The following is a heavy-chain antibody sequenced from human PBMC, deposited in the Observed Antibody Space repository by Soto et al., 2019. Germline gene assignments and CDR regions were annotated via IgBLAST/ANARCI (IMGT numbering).Heavy chain of an antibody. Sequence: SETLSLTCTVSGGSISSSSYYWGWIRQPPGKGLEWIGSIYYSGSTYYNPSLKSRVTISVDTSKNQFSLKLSSATAADTAVYYCARITFGLIAVAGTESYWGQGTLVTVSS. D-gene: IGHD6-19*01. V-gene: IGHV4-39*01. CDR1: GGSISSSSYY. J-gene: IGHJ4*02. CDR3: ARITFGLIAVAGTESY. CDR2: IYYSGST.